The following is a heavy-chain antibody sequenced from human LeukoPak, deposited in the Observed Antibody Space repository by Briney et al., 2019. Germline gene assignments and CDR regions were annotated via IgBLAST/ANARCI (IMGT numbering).Heavy chain of an antibody. CDR3: ASSWTIAVAGRKYYFQY. J-gene: IGHJ4*02. V-gene: IGHV3-23*01. Sequence: QPGGSLRLSCAASGFTFSDYAMNWVRQAPGKGLEWVSTISQGTYYVDSVNGRFTISRDNPKHTLYLQMHSLSAEDTAVYYCASSWTIAVAGRKYYFQYWGQGTLVTVSS. CDR2: ISQGT. D-gene: IGHD6-19*01. CDR1: GFTFSDYA.